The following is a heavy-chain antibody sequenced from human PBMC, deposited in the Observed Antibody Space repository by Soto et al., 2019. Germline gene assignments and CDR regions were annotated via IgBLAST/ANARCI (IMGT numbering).Heavy chain of an antibody. CDR2: ISYSGST. D-gene: IGHD2-15*01. V-gene: IGHV4-39*01. CDR1: GGSIRTCGYS. J-gene: IGHJ5*02. CDR3: ARHRYRSGATCYHLDNWFDP. Sequence: QLQLQESGPGLVKPSETLSLTCTVSGGSIRTCGYSWGWIRRPPGKGLEWIATISYSGSTHYNPSLNSRVPMSVDTSKIQFSLKPSSVTAAHTAVYYCARHRYRSGATCYHLDNWFDPCGQGTLVTASS.